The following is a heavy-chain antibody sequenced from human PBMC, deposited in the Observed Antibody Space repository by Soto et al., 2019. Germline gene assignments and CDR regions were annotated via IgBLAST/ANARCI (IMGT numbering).Heavy chain of an antibody. V-gene: IGHV5-51*01. Sequence: GESLKISCKGSGYSFTSYWIGWVRQMPGKGLGWMGIIYPGDSDTRYSPSFQGQVTISADKSISTAYLQWSSLKASDTAMYYCARLEGRTNRYYYYGMDVWGQGTTVTVSS. CDR2: IYPGDSDT. CDR3: ARLEGRTNRYYYYGMDV. CDR1: GYSFTSYW. J-gene: IGHJ6*02.